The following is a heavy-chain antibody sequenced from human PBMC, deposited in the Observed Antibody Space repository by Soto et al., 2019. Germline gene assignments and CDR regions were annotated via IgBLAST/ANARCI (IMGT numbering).Heavy chain of an antibody. D-gene: IGHD2-8*01. V-gene: IGHV3-33*03. Sequence: GGSLRLSCAASGFSFSTYGMHWVRQAPGKGLEWVAVIWSDGSNKHYADYVKGRFTISRDNSKNTLYLEVNSLRAEDTAVYYCATGYCVNGVCYYGLDVWGQGTKVTVSS. J-gene: IGHJ6*02. CDR3: ATGYCVNGVCYYGLDV. CDR1: GFSFSTYG. CDR2: IWSDGSNK.